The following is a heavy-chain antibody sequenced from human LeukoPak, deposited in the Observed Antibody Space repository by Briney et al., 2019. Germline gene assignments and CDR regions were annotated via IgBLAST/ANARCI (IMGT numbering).Heavy chain of an antibody. CDR3: ARHLRDGYNLDDAFDI. V-gene: IGHV4-59*08. CDR1: GGSFSGYY. Sequence: SETLSLTCAVYGGSFSGYYWSWIRQPPGKGLEWIGYIYYSGSTNYNPSLKSRVTISVDTSKNQFSLKLSSVTAADTAEYYCARHLRDGYNLDDAFDIWGQGTMVTVSS. J-gene: IGHJ3*02. CDR2: IYYSGST. D-gene: IGHD5-12*01.